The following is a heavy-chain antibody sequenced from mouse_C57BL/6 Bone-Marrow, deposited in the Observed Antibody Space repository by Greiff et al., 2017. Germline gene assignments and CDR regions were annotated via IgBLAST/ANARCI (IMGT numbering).Heavy chain of an antibody. D-gene: IGHD1-1*01. CDR2: IDPNSGGT. V-gene: IGHV1-72*01. Sequence: QVQLQQPGAELVKPGASVKLSCKASGYTFTSYWMHWVKQRPGRGLEWIGRIDPNSGGTKYNEKFKSKATLTVDKPYSTAYMQLSSLTSEASAFSYCARPPRGSSYWYFDVWGTGTTVTVSS. CDR3: ARPPRGSSYWYFDV. J-gene: IGHJ1*03. CDR1: GYTFTSYW.